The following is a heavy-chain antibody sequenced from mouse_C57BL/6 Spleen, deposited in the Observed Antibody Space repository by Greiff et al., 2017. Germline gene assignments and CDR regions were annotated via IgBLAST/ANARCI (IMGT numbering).Heavy chain of an antibody. V-gene: IGHV1-53*01. CDR1: GYTFTSYG. J-gene: IGHJ3*01. Sequence: QVQLQQPGTELVKPGASVKLSCKASGYTFTSYGISWVKQRPGQGLEWIGNINPRNGGTNYNEKFKGKATLTVDKSSSTAYMQLGSLTSEDSAVYVCARGRDLSLAYWGQGTLVTVSA. CDR2: INPRNGGT. D-gene: IGHD3-3*01. CDR3: ARGRDLSLAY.